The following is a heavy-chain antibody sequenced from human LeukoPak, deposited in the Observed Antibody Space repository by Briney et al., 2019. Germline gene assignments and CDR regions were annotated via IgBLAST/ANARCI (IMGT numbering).Heavy chain of an antibody. CDR2: ISYDGSNK. Sequence: GGSLKLSCAASGFTFNSYAMHWVRQAPGKGLEWVAVISYDGSNKYYADSVKGRFTISRDNSKNTLYLQMNSLRAEDTAVYYCARTSNRITATARFDYWGQGTLVTVSS. CDR3: ARTSNRITATARFDY. D-gene: IGHD5-18*01. J-gene: IGHJ4*02. CDR1: GFTFNSYA. V-gene: IGHV3-30-3*01.